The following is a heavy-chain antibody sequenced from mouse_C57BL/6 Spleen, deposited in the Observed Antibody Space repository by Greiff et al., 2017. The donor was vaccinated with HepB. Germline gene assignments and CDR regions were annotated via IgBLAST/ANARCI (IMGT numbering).Heavy chain of an antibody. CDR1: GFSLTSYA. D-gene: IGHD4-1*01. Sequence: VKVVESGPGLVAPSQSLSITCTVSGFSLTSYAISWVRQPPGKGLEWLGVIWTGGGTNYNSALKSRLSISKDNSKSQVFLKMNSLQTDDTARYYCARKGYWDLYYYAMDYWGKGTSVTVSS. CDR3: ARKGYWDLYYYAMDY. V-gene: IGHV2-9-1*01. CDR2: IWTGGGT. J-gene: IGHJ4*01.